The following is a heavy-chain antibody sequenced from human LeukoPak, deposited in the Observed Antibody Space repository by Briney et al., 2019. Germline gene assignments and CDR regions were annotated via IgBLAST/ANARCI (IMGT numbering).Heavy chain of an antibody. V-gene: IGHV3-30*18. CDR1: GFTFSSYT. CDR3: AKDHYDSSGYYPYYFDY. CDR2: ISYDGSNK. D-gene: IGHD3-22*01. Sequence: GGSLRLSCAASGFTFSSYTMNWVRQAPGKGLEWVAVISYDGSNKYYADSVKGRFTISRDNSKNTLYLQMNSLRAEDTAVYYCAKDHYDSSGYYPYYFDYWGQGTLVTVSS. J-gene: IGHJ4*02.